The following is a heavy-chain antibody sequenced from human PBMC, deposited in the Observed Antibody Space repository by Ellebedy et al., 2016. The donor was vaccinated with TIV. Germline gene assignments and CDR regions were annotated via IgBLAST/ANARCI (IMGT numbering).Heavy chain of an antibody. CDR2: MWYDGSYI. J-gene: IGHJ3*02. D-gene: IGHD3-10*01. CDR3: ARNYGSGVRTYASDI. Sequence: PGGSLRLSCTASGYRFGLYGMHWVRQAPGKGLEWVALMWYDGSYIRYADLVKGRFTISRDNSRNTLYLQMNRLRVEDTAVYYCARNYGSGVRTYASDIWGQGTMVTVSA. CDR1: GYRFGLYG. V-gene: IGHV3-33*03.